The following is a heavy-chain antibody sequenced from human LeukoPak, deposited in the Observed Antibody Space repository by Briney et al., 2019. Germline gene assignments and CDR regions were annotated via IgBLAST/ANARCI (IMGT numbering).Heavy chain of an antibody. CDR2: IDDGGNT. J-gene: IGHJ3*02. D-gene: IGHD2-21*02. Sequence: SETLSLTCSVYGGSFSDYFWSWIRQSPGKGLEWIGEIDDGGNTNYNPSLMSRVVVSMEKSKKQFSLVMRSVAAADTAVYYCARFSRITWGDWGDAFDIWGQGTTVIVSS. CDR3: ARFSRITWGDWGDAFDI. V-gene: IGHV4-34*01. CDR1: GGSFSDYF.